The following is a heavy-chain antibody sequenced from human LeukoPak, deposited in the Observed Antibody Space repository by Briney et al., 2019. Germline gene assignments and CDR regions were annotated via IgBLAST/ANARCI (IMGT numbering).Heavy chain of an antibody. V-gene: IGHV3-30-3*01. CDR3: AKDHHGYCSSTSCYPPAFDI. Sequence: GGSLRLSCAASGFAFSTYAMHWVRQAPGKGLEWVAVISYDGSVKYYADSVKGRFTISRDNSKNTLYLQMNSLRAEDTAVYYCAKDHHGYCSSTSCYPPAFDIWGQGTMVTVSS. CDR2: ISYDGSVK. J-gene: IGHJ3*02. CDR1: GFAFSTYA. D-gene: IGHD2-2*03.